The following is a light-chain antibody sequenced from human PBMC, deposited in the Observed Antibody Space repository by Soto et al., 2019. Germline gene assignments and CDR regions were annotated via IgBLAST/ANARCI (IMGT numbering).Light chain of an antibody. CDR3: QQYKSRRT. J-gene: IGKJ1*01. Sequence: DIQMTQSPSTLSASIGDRFTITCRASEDINDWLAWYQQKPRNSPKFLIYDASTLQSGVPSRFSGSGSGTEFTLTISSPQPDDYATYYCQQYKSRRTFGQGTKVDIK. CDR1: EDINDW. V-gene: IGKV1-5*01. CDR2: DAS.